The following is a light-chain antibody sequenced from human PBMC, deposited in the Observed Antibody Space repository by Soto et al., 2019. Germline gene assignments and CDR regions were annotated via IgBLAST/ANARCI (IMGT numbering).Light chain of an antibody. V-gene: IGLV4-69*01. CDR2: VNSGGSH. CDR1: SGHSSYD. Sequence: QLVLTQSPSASASLGASVKLTCTLSSGHSSYDIAWHQQQPDKGPRFLMTVNSGGSHNKGDGIPDRFSGSSPGAERYLTISSLQSEDEADYYCQTWGTGYVVFGGGTKLTVL. J-gene: IGLJ2*01. CDR3: QTWGTGYVV.